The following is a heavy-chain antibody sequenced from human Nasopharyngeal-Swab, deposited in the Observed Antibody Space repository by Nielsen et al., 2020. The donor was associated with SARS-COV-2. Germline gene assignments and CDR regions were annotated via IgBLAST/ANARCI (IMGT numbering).Heavy chain of an antibody. D-gene: IGHD1-1*01. Sequence: GGSLRLSCVASGFTFRSRSMNWVRQAPGKGLEWVSYINGDSSAKYYVDSVKGRFTISRDNAKNSLYLQMNSLRVEDTAVYYCVRDGYTTGRNDAFDIWAKGQWSPSLQ. CDR1: GFTFRSRS. V-gene: IGHV3-48*01. CDR3: VRDGYTTGRNDAFDI. CDR2: INGDSSAK. J-gene: IGHJ3*02.